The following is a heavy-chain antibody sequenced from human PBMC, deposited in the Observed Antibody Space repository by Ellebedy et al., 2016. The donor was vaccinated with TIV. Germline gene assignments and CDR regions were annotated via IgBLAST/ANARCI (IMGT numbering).Heavy chain of an antibody. CDR1: GFSLANIIMG. Sequence: SGPTLVKPKETLTLTCTVSGFSLANIIMGVSWIRQPPGKALEWLAHIFSNDKESYSPTLRSRISISKDTYKSQVVMTMTNVDPVDTATYYCARALNYCGGDCSYNFDYWGQGAVVTVSS. J-gene: IGHJ4*02. V-gene: IGHV2-26*01. CDR2: IFSNDKE. CDR3: ARALNYCGGDCSYNFDY. D-gene: IGHD2-21*02.